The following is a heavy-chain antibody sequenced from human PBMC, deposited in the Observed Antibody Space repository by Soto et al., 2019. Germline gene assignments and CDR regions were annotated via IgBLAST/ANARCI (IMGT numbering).Heavy chain of an antibody. V-gene: IGHV1-18*01. J-gene: IGHJ5*02. CDR3: ARASDLVVAAYNWFDP. D-gene: IGHD2-15*01. CDR1: GYTFTSYG. Sequence: QVQLVQSGAEVKKPGASVKVSCKASGYTFTSYGISWVRQAPGQGLEWMGWISAYNGNTNYAQKLKGRVTMTTDTSTSTAYMELRSLRSDDTAVYYCARASDLVVAAYNWFDPWGQGTLVTVSS. CDR2: ISAYNGNT.